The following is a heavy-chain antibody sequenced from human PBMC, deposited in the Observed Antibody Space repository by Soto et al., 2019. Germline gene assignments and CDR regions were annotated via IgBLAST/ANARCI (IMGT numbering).Heavy chain of an antibody. CDR2: IRSKANSYAT. CDR3: TRRDFASSTTDY. D-gene: IGHD2-21*01. Sequence: LGGSLRLSCAASGFTFSGSAMHWVRQASGKGLEWVGRIRSKANSYATAYAASVKGRFTISRDDSKNTAYLQMNSLKTEDTAVYYCTRRDFASSTTDYWGQGTLVTV. CDR1: GFTFSGSA. J-gene: IGHJ4*02. V-gene: IGHV3-73*01.